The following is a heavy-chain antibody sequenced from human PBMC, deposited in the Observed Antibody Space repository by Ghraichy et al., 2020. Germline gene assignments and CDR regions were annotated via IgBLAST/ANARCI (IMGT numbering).Heavy chain of an antibody. CDR3: ARGGIAVAGTFDY. J-gene: IGHJ4*02. CDR2: IYYSGST. CDR1: GGSISSGDYY. D-gene: IGHD6-19*01. Sequence: SLTCTVSGGSISSGDYYWSWIRQPPGKGLEWIGYIYYSGSTYYNPSLKSRVTISVDTSKNQFSLKLSSVTAADTAVYYCARGGIAVAGTFDYWGQGTLVTVSS. V-gene: IGHV4-30-4*01.